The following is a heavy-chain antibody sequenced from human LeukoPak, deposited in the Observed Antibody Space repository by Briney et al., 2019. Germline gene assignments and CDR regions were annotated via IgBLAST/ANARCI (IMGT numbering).Heavy chain of an antibody. CDR3: ARVQLAVAIEGDY. CDR1: GFTVSGTY. Sequence: GGSLRLSCAASGFTVSGTYMSWVRQAPGKGLEWVSVIYSSGTTYYADSVKGRFTISRDTSKNTLYLQMNSLRAEDTAVYYCARVQLAVAIEGDYWGQGTLVTVSS. D-gene: IGHD6-19*01. CDR2: IYSSGTT. V-gene: IGHV3-66*01. J-gene: IGHJ4*02.